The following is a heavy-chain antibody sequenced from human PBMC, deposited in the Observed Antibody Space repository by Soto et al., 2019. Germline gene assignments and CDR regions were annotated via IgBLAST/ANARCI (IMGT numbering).Heavy chain of an antibody. CDR3: ARHEPRIAAAGTRGRGAFDI. D-gene: IGHD6-13*01. CDR1: GGSISSSSYY. Sequence: SETLSLTCTVSGGSISSSSYYWGWIRQPPGKGLEWIGSIYYSGSTYYNPSLKSRVTISVDTFKNQFSLKLSSVTAADTAVYYCARHEPRIAAAGTRGRGAFDIWGQGTMVTVSS. CDR2: IYYSGST. J-gene: IGHJ3*02. V-gene: IGHV4-39*01.